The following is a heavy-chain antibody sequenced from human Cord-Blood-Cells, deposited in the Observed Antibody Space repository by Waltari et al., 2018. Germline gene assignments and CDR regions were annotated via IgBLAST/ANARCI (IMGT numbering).Heavy chain of an antibody. CDR2: INPNSGGT. CDR3: ARTDSGSYYGMDV. D-gene: IGHD1-26*01. CDR1: GSPFTGSY. J-gene: IGHJ6*02. Sequence: QVQLVQSGAEVKKPGASVKVSCKASGSPFTGSYMPWVGQAPGQGLEWMGWINPNSGGTNYAQKFQGWVTMTRDTSISTAYMELSRLRSDDTAVYYCARTDSGSYYGMDVWGQGTTVTVSS. V-gene: IGHV1-2*04.